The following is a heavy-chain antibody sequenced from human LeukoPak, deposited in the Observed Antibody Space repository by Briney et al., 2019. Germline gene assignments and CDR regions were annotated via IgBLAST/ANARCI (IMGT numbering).Heavy chain of an antibody. J-gene: IGHJ4*02. V-gene: IGHV1-46*01. D-gene: IGHD2-8*01. CDR3: ARDYVDDIPMIKDY. CDR2: INLSGGST. Sequence: RRASVKVSCKASGYTFTSYHMHWVRQAPGQGLEWMGKINLSGGSTTYAQKFQGRVTMTRDTSTSTVYMELSSLRSEDTAVYYCARDYVDDIPMIKDYWGQGTLVTVSS. CDR1: GYTFTSYH.